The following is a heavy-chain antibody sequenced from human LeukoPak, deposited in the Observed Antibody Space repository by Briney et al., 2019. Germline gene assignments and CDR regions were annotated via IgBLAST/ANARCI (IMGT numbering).Heavy chain of an antibody. CDR1: GFTFNSYA. CDR3: AKDGHSSGFGIDY. Sequence: PGGSLRLSCAASGFTFNSYAMSWVRQAPGKGLEWVSVISAGGGSTYYADSVKGRFTISRDNSKNTLYLQMNSLRAEDTAVYYCAKDGHSSGFGIDYWGQGTLVTVSS. D-gene: IGHD3-10*01. J-gene: IGHJ4*02. CDR2: ISAGGGST. V-gene: IGHV3-23*01.